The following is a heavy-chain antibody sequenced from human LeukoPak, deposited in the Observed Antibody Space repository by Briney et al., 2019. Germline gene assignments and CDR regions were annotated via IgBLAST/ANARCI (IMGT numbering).Heavy chain of an antibody. CDR3: ARRPAAGTEWFDP. D-gene: IGHD6-13*01. CDR1: EYSFTSYC. V-gene: IGHV5-51*01. CDR2: IYPGDSDT. J-gene: IGHJ5*02. Sequence: GESLKISCKGSEYSFTSYCIGWVRQMPGKGLEGMGIIYPGDSDTRYSPSFQGQVTISADKSISTAYLQWSSLKASDTAMYYCARRPAAGTEWFDPWGQGTLVTVSS.